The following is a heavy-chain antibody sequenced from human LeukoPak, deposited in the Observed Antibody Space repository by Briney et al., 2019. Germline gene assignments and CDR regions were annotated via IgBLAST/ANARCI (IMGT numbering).Heavy chain of an antibody. V-gene: IGHV3-7*01. CDR1: GFTYSSDW. J-gene: IGHJ6*03. CDR2: IKQDGSEK. D-gene: IGHD1-14*01. Sequence: GRALRLSCAASGFTYSSDWMSWVRHAPGKGLEWVANIKQDGSEKYYGDSVKGRFTISRDNAKNSLYLQMNSLRAEDTAVYYCARDPNHSDHYYYYMDVWGKGTTVTISS. CDR3: ARDPNHSDHYYYYMDV.